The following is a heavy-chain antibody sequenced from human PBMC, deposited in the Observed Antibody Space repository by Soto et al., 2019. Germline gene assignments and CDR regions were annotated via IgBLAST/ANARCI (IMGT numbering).Heavy chain of an antibody. CDR3: AKDDSSGFDAFDI. Sequence: AGGSLRLSCAASGFTFSSYAMSWVRQAPGKGLEWVSAISGSGGSTYYADSVKGRFTISRDNSENTLYLQMNSLRAEDTAVYYCAKDDSSGFDAFDIWGQGTMVTVSS. J-gene: IGHJ3*02. CDR2: ISGSGGST. CDR1: GFTFSSYA. V-gene: IGHV3-23*01. D-gene: IGHD3-22*01.